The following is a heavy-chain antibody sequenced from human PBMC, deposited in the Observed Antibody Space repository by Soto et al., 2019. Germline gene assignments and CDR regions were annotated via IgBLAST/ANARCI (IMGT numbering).Heavy chain of an antibody. D-gene: IGHD2-15*01. Sequence: PGGSLRLSCAASGFTFSTYGMHWVRQAPGKGLEWVALISYDGSNKYYADSVKGRFTISRDNSKNTLYLQMNSLRAEDTAVYYCAKDKSHCSGGSCKYYFDHWGQGTLVTVSS. CDR1: GFTFSTYG. J-gene: IGHJ4*02. CDR3: AKDKSHCSGGSCKYYFDH. CDR2: ISYDGSNK. V-gene: IGHV3-30*18.